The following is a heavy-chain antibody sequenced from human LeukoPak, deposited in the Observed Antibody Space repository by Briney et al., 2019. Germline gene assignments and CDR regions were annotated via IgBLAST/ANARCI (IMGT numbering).Heavy chain of an antibody. V-gene: IGHV4-61*01. J-gene: IGHJ3*02. CDR1: GGSVSSGSYY. CDR2: IYYSGST. CDR3: ARDRSSNALDI. Sequence: NPSETLSLTCTVSGGSVSSGSYYWSWIRQPPGKELEWIGYIYYSGSTNYNPSLKSRVTISVDTSKNQFSLKLSSVTAADTAVYYCARDRSSNALDIWGQGTMVTVSS.